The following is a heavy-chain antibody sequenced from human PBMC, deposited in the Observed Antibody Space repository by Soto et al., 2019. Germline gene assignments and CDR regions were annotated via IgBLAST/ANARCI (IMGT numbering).Heavy chain of an antibody. CDR1: GFTFSTYS. J-gene: IGHJ4*02. D-gene: IGHD3-22*01. CDR3: AKDQDYDSSGYRAADY. V-gene: IGHV3-23*01. CDR2: ISGSGGST. Sequence: GGSLRLSCVGSGFTFSTYSINWVRQAPGKGLEWVSAISGSGGSTYYADSVKGRFTISRDNSKNTLYLQMNSLRAEDTAVYYCAKDQDYDSSGYRAADYWGQGTLVTVSS.